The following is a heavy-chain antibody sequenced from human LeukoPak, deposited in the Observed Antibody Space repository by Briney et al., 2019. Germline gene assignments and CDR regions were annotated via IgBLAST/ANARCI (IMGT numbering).Heavy chain of an antibody. CDR1: GGSISGYY. D-gene: IGHD2-21*02. V-gene: IGHV4-59*01. Sequence: SETLSLTCIVSGGSISGYYWSWIRQPPGRGLEYIGHIYYSGNTDYNPSLKSRVTISVDTSKNQFSLKLNSVTAADTAVYFCARWYCSTATGTIACYYLDYWGQGTLVTVSS. CDR3: ARWYCSTATGTIACYYLDY. J-gene: IGHJ4*02. CDR2: IYYSGNT.